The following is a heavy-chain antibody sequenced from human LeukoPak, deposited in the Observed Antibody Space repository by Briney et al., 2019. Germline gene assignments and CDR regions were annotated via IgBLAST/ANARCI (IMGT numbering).Heavy chain of an antibody. CDR2: INLSGSA. CDR3: ARQSRTGSSY. Sequence: PSETLSLTCTVYGGSFGRDYCSWIRQSPDKGLEWIGEINLSGSARCNPSLKSRVTISVDKTKNEFSLNMTSVTAADTAVYYCARQSRTGSSYWGQGGLVTVSS. V-gene: IGHV4-34*01. D-gene: IGHD1-26*01. J-gene: IGHJ4*02. CDR1: GGSFGRDY.